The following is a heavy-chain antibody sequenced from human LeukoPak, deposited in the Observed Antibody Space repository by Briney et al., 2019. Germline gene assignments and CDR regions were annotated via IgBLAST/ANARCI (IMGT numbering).Heavy chain of an antibody. J-gene: IGHJ4*02. V-gene: IGHV1-2*02. CDR2: INPNSGDT. D-gene: IGHD5-18*01. CDR3: ARDQGRGYSYGLYYFDY. CDR1: GYIFTGYF. Sequence: GASVKVSCKASGYIFTGYFMHWVRQAPGQGLEWMGWINPNSGDTHYAQKFQGRVTMTRDTSISTAYMELSRLRSDDTAVYYCARDQGRGYSYGLYYFDYWGQGTLVTVSS.